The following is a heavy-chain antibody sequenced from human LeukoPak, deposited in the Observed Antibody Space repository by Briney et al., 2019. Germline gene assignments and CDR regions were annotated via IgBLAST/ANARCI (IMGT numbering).Heavy chain of an antibody. J-gene: IGHJ4*02. Sequence: SETLSLTCTVSGGSISSSDSYWSWIRQPPGKGLEWIGEINHSGSTNYNPSLKSRVTISVDTSKNQFSLKLSSVTAADTAVYYCARDVYGADYWGQGTLVTVSS. CDR1: GGSISSSDSY. CDR2: INHSGST. CDR3: ARDVYGADY. V-gene: IGHV4-39*07. D-gene: IGHD4-17*01.